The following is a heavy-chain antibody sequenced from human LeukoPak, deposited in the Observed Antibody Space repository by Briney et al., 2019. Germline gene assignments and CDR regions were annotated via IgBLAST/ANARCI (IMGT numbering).Heavy chain of an antibody. J-gene: IGHJ4*02. D-gene: IGHD2-2*01. Sequence: TSETLSLTCAVYGGSFSGYYWSWIRQPPGKGLEWIGEINHSGSTNYNPSLKSRVTISVDTSKNQFSLKLSSVTAADTAVYYCARECGSTSCYGHEVDYWGQGTLVTVSS. CDR2: INHSGST. CDR3: ARECGSTSCYGHEVDY. CDR1: GGSFSGYY. V-gene: IGHV4-34*01.